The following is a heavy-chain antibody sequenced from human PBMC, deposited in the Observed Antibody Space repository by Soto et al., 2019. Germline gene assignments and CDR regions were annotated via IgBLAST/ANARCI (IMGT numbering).Heavy chain of an antibody. J-gene: IGHJ5*02. CDR1: GFTLSSYG. Sequence: QVQLVESGGGGVQPGRSLRLSCAGSGFTLSSYGMHLVRQAPGKGLDWVAVLSYDGRNKYYADSVKGRLTISIDNLKNTLYMQMNRLRAEATAVYYCAKVGMVRGVKGWFDPWGQGTLVTVSS. V-gene: IGHV3-30*18. CDR3: AKVGMVRGVKGWFDP. D-gene: IGHD3-10*01. CDR2: LSYDGRNK.